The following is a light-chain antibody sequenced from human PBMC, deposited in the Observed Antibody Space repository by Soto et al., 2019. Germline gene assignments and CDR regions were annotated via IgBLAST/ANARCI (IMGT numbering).Light chain of an antibody. CDR2: DAS. V-gene: IGKV3-11*01. CDR1: QSVGSY. Sequence: EIVLTQSPGTLSLSPGERATLSCRASQSVGSYLAWYQQKPGQAPRLLIYDASNRATGIPARFTGSGSETGFTLTISSLEAEDFAVYYCQQRKNWQVTFGQGTRLEIK. CDR3: QQRKNWQVT. J-gene: IGKJ5*01.